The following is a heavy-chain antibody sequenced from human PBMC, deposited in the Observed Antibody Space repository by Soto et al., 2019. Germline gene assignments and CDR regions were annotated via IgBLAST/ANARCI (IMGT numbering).Heavy chain of an antibody. V-gene: IGHV3-30*18. Sequence: GGSLRLSCAASGFTFSSYGMHWVRQAPGKGLEWVAVISYDGSNKYYADSVKGRFTISRDNSKNTLYLQMNSLRAEDTAVYYCAKESLRFSKPSPFDYWGQGTLVTVSS. D-gene: IGHD3-3*01. CDR1: GFTFSSYG. CDR2: ISYDGSNK. J-gene: IGHJ4*02. CDR3: AKESLRFSKPSPFDY.